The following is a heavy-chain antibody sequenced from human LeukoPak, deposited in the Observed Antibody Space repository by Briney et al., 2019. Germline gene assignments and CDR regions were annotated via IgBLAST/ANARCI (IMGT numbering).Heavy chain of an antibody. D-gene: IGHD5-18*01. CDR1: GYNFNRYA. Sequence: ASVKVSCKTSGYNFNRYAITWVRQAPGQGLEWMGWVSTSNGDTNYADTFQGRVTMTTDSVTKTAYLELRRLRSGDMAIYFCARVSDTSMVTPGFDSWGQGTLVTVSS. CDR3: ARVSDTSMVTPGFDS. CDR2: VSTSNGDT. V-gene: IGHV1-18*03. J-gene: IGHJ4*02.